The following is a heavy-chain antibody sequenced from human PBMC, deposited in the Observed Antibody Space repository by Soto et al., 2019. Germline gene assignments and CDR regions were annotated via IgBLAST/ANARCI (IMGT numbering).Heavy chain of an antibody. CDR3: ARGSSAAD. CDR2: IKQDGSEK. D-gene: IGHD6-13*01. CDR1: GFTFSSDR. Sequence: EVQLVESGGGLVQPGGSLRLSCAASGFTFSSDRMSWVRQAPGKGLEWVANIKQDGSEKYYVDSVKGRFTISRDNAKNSLYLQMNSLRAEDTAVYFCARGSSAADWGQGTLVTVPS. V-gene: IGHV3-7*04. J-gene: IGHJ4*02.